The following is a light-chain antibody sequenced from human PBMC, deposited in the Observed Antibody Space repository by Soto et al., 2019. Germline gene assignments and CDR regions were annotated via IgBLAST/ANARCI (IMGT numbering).Light chain of an antibody. Sequence: QSVLTQPPSASATPGQRVTISCSGSDSNVGINFVYWYQQLPGTAPKLLIYTNDQRPSGVPDRFSGSKSGTSASLAISGLRSEDEADYYCQSYDSSNPVVFGGGTKLTVL. CDR2: TND. V-gene: IGLV1-47*02. CDR3: QSYDSSNPVV. CDR1: DSNVGINF. J-gene: IGLJ2*01.